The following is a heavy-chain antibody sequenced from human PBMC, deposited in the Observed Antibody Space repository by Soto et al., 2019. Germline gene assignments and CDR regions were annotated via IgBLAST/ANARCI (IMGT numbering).Heavy chain of an antibody. D-gene: IGHD1-26*01. CDR1: GGSIRSNNW. CDR2: IFHSGST. Sequence: PSETLSLTCAFSGGSIRSNNWWSWVRQPPGKGLEWIGEIFHSGSTNYNPSLKTRVTISVDKSKNQFSLKLSSVTAADTAVYYCARVFSGSYSDYWGQGTLVTVSS. J-gene: IGHJ4*02. V-gene: IGHV4-4*02. CDR3: ARVFSGSYSDY.